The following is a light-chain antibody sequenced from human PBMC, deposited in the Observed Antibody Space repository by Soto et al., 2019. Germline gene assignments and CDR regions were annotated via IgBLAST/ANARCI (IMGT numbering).Light chain of an antibody. V-gene: IGLV2-14*01. Sequence: QSALTQPASLSGSPGQSITISCTGTSSDVGGYNYVYWYQQHPGKDPKFRIYDVSNRPAGVSNRFSGAKSGNTASLTISGVQAEDEAEYYCSSYTSSSPLYVFGAGTKLTVL. J-gene: IGLJ1*01. CDR3: SSYTSSSPLYV. CDR1: SSDVGGYNY. CDR2: DVS.